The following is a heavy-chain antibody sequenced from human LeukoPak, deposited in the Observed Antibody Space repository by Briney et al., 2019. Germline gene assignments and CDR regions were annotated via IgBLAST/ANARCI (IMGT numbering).Heavy chain of an antibody. CDR2: INAANGDT. V-gene: IGHV1-3*01. CDR3: ARGIPRYRFDP. CDR1: GYTFSRYA. D-gene: IGHD2-2*02. J-gene: IGHJ5*02. Sequence: ASVKVSCKASGYTFSRYAIHWVRLAPGQRPEWMAWINAANGDTKYSQKFQGRVTMTTDTSTSTAYMELRSLRSDDTAVYYCARGIPRYRFDPWGQGTLVTVSS.